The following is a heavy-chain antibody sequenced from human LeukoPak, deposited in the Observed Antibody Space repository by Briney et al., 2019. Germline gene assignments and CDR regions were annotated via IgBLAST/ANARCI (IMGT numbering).Heavy chain of an antibody. Sequence: GESLKISCKGSGYTFTKAWIGWVRQMPGKGLECMGIIYLGDSDTRYSPSFQGQVTISADKSISTAYLQWSSLKASDTAMYYCARPASAYSSSWYDYWGQGTLVTVSS. D-gene: IGHD6-13*01. J-gene: IGHJ4*02. CDR1: GYTFTKAW. CDR3: ARPASAYSSSWYDY. CDR2: IYLGDSDT. V-gene: IGHV5-51*01.